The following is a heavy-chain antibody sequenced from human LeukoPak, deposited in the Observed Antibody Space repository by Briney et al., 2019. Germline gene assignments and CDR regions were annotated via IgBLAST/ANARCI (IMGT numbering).Heavy chain of an antibody. J-gene: IGHJ4*02. V-gene: IGHV3-53*01. Sequence: GGSLRLSCAASGFTVSNNYMSWVRQAPGKGLEWVSVIYSGGKTYYSDFVKGRFTISRDTSKNTLFLQMNTLRAEDTAVYYCARGDSSSWYYFDYWGQGTLVTVSS. CDR1: GFTVSNNY. CDR2: IYSGGKT. CDR3: ARGDSSSWYYFDY. D-gene: IGHD6-13*01.